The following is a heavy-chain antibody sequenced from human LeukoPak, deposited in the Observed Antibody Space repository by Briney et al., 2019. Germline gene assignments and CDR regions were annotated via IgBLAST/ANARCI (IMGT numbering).Heavy chain of an antibody. D-gene: IGHD5-18*01. CDR3: ARGPPDTAMVT. CDR2: IIPIFGTA. Sequence: ASVKVSCKASGGTFSSYAISWVRQAPGQGLEWMGGIIPIFGTANYAQKFQGRVTITADESTSTAYIELSSLRSEDTAVYYCARGPPDTAMVTWGQGTLVTVSS. CDR1: GGTFSSYA. J-gene: IGHJ5*02. V-gene: IGHV1-69*13.